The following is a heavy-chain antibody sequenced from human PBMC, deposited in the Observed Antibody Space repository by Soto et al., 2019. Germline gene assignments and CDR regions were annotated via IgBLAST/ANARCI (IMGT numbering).Heavy chain of an antibody. D-gene: IGHD3-10*01. CDR3: ARVGPIPMVRARGGFDP. Sequence: QVQLVQSGAEVKKPGASVKVSCKASGYTFTNYDITWVRQAPGQGLEWMGWITAYYGNTDYEQKFQGRVTMTTDTYTSTAYIELRSLRSDDTAVYYCARVGPIPMVRARGGFDPWGQGTLVTVSS. V-gene: IGHV1-18*01. J-gene: IGHJ5*02. CDR2: ITAYYGNT. CDR1: GYTFTNYD.